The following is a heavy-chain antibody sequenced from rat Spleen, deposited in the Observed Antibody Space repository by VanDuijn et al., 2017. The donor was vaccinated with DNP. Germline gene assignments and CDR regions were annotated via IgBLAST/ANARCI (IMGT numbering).Heavy chain of an antibody. V-gene: IGHV3-1*01. CDR1: GYSITSNY. D-gene: IGHD1-12*01. Sequence: EVQLQESGPGLMKPSQSLSLTCSVTGYSITSNYWGWIRKFPGNKMEWMGYISYSGSTSYNPSLKSRISITRDTSENQFFLHLNSVTTEDTATYYCARWGSSYIPGGFAYWGQGTLVTVSS. J-gene: IGHJ3*01. CDR3: ARWGSSYIPGGFAY. CDR2: ISYSGST.